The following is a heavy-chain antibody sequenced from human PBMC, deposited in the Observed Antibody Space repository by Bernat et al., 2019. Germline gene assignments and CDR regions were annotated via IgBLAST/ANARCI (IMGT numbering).Heavy chain of an antibody. CDR3: ARDRVGATIANWFDP. CDR1: GYAFRSYA. D-gene: IGHD1-26*01. J-gene: IGHJ5*02. CDR2: SNPSGGGT. Sequence: QVQLVQSGAEVKMPGASVKVSCKSSGYAFRSYAMHWVRQAPGQGLEWMGTSNPSGGGTRFAQKFQDRVTMTRDTSMSTVYMELSSLRSEDTAVYYCARDRVGATIANWFDPWGQGTLVTVSS. V-gene: IGHV1-46*01.